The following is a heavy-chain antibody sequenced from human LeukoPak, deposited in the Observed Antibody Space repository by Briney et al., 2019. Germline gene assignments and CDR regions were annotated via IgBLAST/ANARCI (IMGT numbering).Heavy chain of an antibody. D-gene: IGHD6-19*01. J-gene: IGHJ5*01. Sequence: ESGGGVVQPGRSLRLSCAASGFTFSSYGMHWVRQAPGKGLEWVAVIWYDGSNKYYADSVKGRFTISRDNSKNTLYLQMNSLRAEDSAVYYCARDNAPQTYSSGWYDSWGQGALVTVSS. CDR1: GFTFSSYG. V-gene: IGHV3-33*01. CDR3: ARDNAPQTYSSGWYDS. CDR2: IWYDGSNK.